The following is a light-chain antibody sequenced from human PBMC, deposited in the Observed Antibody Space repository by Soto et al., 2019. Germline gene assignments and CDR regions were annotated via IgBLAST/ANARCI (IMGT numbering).Light chain of an antibody. V-gene: IGLV2-23*01. CDR2: EGS. CDR3: CSDAGSSTGVV. CDR1: SSDVGSYNL. Sequence: QSALTQPASVSGSPGQSITISCTGTSSDVGSYNLVSWYQQHPGKAPKLMIYEGSKRPSGVSNRFSGSKSGNTASLTISGLQAEDEADYYCCSDAGSSTGVVFGGGTKLTVL. J-gene: IGLJ2*01.